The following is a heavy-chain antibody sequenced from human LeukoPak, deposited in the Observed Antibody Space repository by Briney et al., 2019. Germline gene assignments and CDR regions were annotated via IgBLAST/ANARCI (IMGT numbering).Heavy chain of an antibody. Sequence: SETLSLTCTVSGGSISSSSYYWGWIRQPPGKGLEWIGSIYYSGSTYYNPSLKSRDTISVDTSKNQFSLKLSSVTAADAAVYYCARHRGLLNFDYWGQGTLVTVSS. D-gene: IGHD3-10*01. CDR3: ARHRGLLNFDY. V-gene: IGHV4-39*01. J-gene: IGHJ4*02. CDR1: GGSISSSSYY. CDR2: IYYSGST.